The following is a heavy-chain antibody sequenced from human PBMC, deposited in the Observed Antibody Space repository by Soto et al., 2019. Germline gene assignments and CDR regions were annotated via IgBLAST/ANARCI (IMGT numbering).Heavy chain of an antibody. Sequence: SVKVSCKASGCTFSSYAISWVRQARGQGLEWMGGIIPIFGTANYAQKFQVRVTITADESTSTAYMEVTSLKSEDTAIYYCAGDFRYAGKNIYYDLWGQGNLVTVSS. CDR3: AGDFRYAGKNIYYDL. V-gene: IGHV1-69*13. D-gene: IGHD1-26*01. CDR1: GCTFSSYA. J-gene: IGHJ4*02. CDR2: IIPIFGTA.